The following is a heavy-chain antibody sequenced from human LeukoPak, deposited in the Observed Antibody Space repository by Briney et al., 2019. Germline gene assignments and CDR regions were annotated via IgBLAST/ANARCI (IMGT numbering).Heavy chain of an antibody. CDR1: GYTFTDYY. CDR3: ARESWGRKDAFDI. J-gene: IGHJ3*02. CDR2: INPNSGAA. D-gene: IGHD3-16*01. Sequence: GASVKVSCKASGYTFTDYYMHYVRQAPRQGLEWMGRINPNSGAADYAQKFQGRVTMTRDTSISTAYMDLSSLKSDDTAVYYCARESWGRKDAFDIWGQGTMVTVSS. V-gene: IGHV1-2*06.